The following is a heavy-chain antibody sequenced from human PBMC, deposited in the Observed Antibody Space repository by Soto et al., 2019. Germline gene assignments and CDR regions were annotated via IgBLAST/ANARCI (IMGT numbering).Heavy chain of an antibody. J-gene: IGHJ6*02. Sequence: QVQLQESGPGLVKPSGTLSLTCAVSGGSISSSNWWSWVRQPPGKGLEWIGEIYHSGSTNYNPSLKSRVNISVDKSKNQFSLKLSSVTAADTAVYYCARDTSSCSGGSCGMDVWGQGTTVTVSS. CDR2: IYHSGST. D-gene: IGHD2-15*01. CDR1: GGSISSSNW. V-gene: IGHV4-4*02. CDR3: ARDTSSCSGGSCGMDV.